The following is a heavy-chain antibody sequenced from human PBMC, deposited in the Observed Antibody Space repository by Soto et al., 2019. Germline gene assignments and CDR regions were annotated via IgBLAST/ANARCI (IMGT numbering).Heavy chain of an antibody. D-gene: IGHD1-26*01. CDR3: AKALKVGATYFYY. CDR1: GFTFSSYA. Sequence: EVPLLESGGGLVQPGGSLRLSCAASGFTFSSYAMSWVRQAPGKGLEWVSAISGSGGSTYYADSVKGRFTISRDNSKNTLYLQMNSLRAEDTAIYDCAKALKVGATYFYYWGQGTLVTVSS. V-gene: IGHV3-23*01. CDR2: ISGSGGST. J-gene: IGHJ4*02.